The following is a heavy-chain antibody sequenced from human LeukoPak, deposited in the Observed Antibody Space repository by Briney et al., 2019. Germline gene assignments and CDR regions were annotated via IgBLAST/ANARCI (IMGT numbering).Heavy chain of an antibody. CDR1: GFTFSSDW. CDR2: INQDGRDK. CDR3: AGGAGY. Sequence: TGGSLRLSCAASGFTFSSDWMGWVRQAPGKGLEWVANINQDGRDKSYVDSVRGRFTISRDNARNSLYLQMNSLRAEDTAMYYCAGGAGYWGQGTLVTVSS. J-gene: IGHJ4*02. V-gene: IGHV3-7*01.